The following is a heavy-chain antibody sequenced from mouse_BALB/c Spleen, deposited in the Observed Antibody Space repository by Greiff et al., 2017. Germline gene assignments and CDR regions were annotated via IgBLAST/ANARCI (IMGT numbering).Heavy chain of an antibody. J-gene: IGHJ3*01. Sequence: QVQLQQPGAELVKPGASVKLSCKASGYTFTSYWMHWVKQRPGQGLEWIGEINPSNGRTNYNEKFKDKATLTVDKSSSTAYMQLSSPTSEDSAVYYCARGVGYGNYGFAYWGQGTLVTVSA. CDR2: INPSNGRT. D-gene: IGHD2-1*01. CDR3: ARGVGYGNYGFAY. V-gene: IGHV1S81*02. CDR1: GYTFTSYW.